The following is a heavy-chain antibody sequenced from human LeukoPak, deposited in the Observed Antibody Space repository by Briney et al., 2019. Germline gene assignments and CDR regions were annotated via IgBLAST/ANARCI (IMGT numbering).Heavy chain of an antibody. Sequence: PGGSLRLSCAASGFTFSSYEIHWVRQAPGKGLEWVSYISSSGNTIYYADSVKGRFTISRDNAKNSLYLQMNSLRAEDTAVYYCARHGSITMVRGRLRYYYMDVWGKGTTVTISS. D-gene: IGHD3-10*01. CDR1: GFTFSSYE. V-gene: IGHV3-48*03. J-gene: IGHJ6*03. CDR2: ISSSGNTI. CDR3: ARHGSITMVRGRLRYYYMDV.